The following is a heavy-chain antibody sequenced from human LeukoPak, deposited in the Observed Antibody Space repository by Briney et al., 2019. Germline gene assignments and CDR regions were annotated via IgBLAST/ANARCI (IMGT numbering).Heavy chain of an antibody. V-gene: IGHV3-23*01. D-gene: IGHD5/OR15-5a*01. Sequence: PGGSLRLSCAASGFTFSSYAMSWVRQAPGKGLEWASAISGSGGSTYYADSVKGRFTISRDNSKNTLYLQMNSLRAEDTAVYYCAKETSRFYYYYYMDVWGKGTTVTVSS. J-gene: IGHJ6*03. CDR1: GFTFSSYA. CDR2: ISGSGGST. CDR3: AKETSRFYYYYYMDV.